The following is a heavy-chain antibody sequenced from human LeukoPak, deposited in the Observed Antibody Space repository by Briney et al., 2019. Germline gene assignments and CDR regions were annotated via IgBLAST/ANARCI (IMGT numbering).Heavy chain of an antibody. V-gene: IGHV3-30*14. CDR3: ARIRGLYYYYMDV. CDR2: ISYDGVNK. Sequence: GGSLRLSCAASGFTFSSYSMHWVRQAPGKGLNWVAFISYDGVNKYADSVKGRFTISRDNSKNTLYLQMNSLRAEDTAVYYCARIRGLYYYYMDVWGKGTTVTISS. CDR1: GFTFSSYS. D-gene: IGHD3-3*02. J-gene: IGHJ6*03.